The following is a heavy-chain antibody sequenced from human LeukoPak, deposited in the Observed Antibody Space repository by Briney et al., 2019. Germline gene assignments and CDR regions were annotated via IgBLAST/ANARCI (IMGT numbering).Heavy chain of an antibody. CDR3: AKIGNILTGKRYYYYYMDV. V-gene: IGHV3-30*18. CDR2: ISYDGSNK. D-gene: IGHD3-9*01. J-gene: IGHJ6*03. CDR1: GFTFSSYG. Sequence: PGRSLRLSCAASGFTFSSYGMHWVRQAPGKGLEWVAVISYDGSNKYYADSVKGRFTISRDNSKNTLYLQMNSLRAEDTAVYYCAKIGNILTGKRYYYYYMDVWGKGTTVTVSS.